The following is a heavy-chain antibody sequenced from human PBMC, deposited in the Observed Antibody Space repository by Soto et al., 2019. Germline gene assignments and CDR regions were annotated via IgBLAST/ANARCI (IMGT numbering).Heavy chain of an antibody. J-gene: IGHJ6*02. D-gene: IGHD2-21*02. Sequence: VKVSSKASGVSFCCYPVRLLRRAPAQGIEWMVGVIPIFGTGNYEQKVQGRVTISADESTSTVYMELSSLRSEDKAVYYCARARRAYCGGDCYKSRSYYYGMDVWGQETTVT. CDR2: VIPIFGTG. CDR1: GVSFCCYP. CDR3: ARARRAYCGGDCYKSRSYYYGMDV. V-gene: IGHV1-69*13.